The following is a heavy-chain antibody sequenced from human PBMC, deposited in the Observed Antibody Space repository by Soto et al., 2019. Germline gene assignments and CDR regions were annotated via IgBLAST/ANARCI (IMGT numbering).Heavy chain of an antibody. D-gene: IGHD2-2*01. Sequence: EVQLLESGGGLVQPGGSLRLSCAASGFTFSSYAMSWVRQAPGKGLEWVSAISGSGGSTYYADSVKGRFTISRDNSKNSLYLKMNSLRAEDTAVYYCAKDQDEYQLLGGYNWFDPWGQGTLVTVSS. V-gene: IGHV3-23*01. CDR2: ISGSGGST. CDR1: GFTFSSYA. CDR3: AKDQDEYQLLGGYNWFDP. J-gene: IGHJ5*02.